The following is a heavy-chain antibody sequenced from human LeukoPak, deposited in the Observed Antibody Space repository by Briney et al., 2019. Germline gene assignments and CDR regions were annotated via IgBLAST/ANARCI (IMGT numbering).Heavy chain of an antibody. V-gene: IGHV4-61*02. CDR3: AGGLHTINFDY. Sequence: SETLSLTCTVSGGSMSSDNYFWSWIRQPAGKGLEWIGRIYTSGTTNYNPSLKSRVTMSVDTSKSQFSLRLSSVTAADTAVYYCAGGLHTINFDYWGQGTLVTVSS. CDR2: IYTSGTT. D-gene: IGHD4-11*01. J-gene: IGHJ4*02. CDR1: GGSMSSDNYF.